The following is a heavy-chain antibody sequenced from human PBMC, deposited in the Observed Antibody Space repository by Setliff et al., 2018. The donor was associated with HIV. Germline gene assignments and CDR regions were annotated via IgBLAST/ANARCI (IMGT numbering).Heavy chain of an antibody. CDR3: ARVQMAYAAFDV. V-gene: IGHV4-59*01. D-gene: IGHD4-17*01. CDR1: GDGISSWQ. J-gene: IGHJ3*01. Sequence: KASETLSLTCTVSGDGISSWQWSWIRQPPGKGLEWIGSIYFTGSSDNNPSLKSRVTLSVDTSKHQFSLKLSSVTAADTAVYYCARVQMAYAAFDVWGQGTMVTVSS. CDR2: IYFTGSS.